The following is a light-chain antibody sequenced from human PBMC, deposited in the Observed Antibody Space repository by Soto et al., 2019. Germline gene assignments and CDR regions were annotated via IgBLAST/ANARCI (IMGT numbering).Light chain of an antibody. CDR3: QQYGGSPPFT. CDR2: GAS. CDR1: QSVSSSY. J-gene: IGKJ3*01. Sequence: EIVLTQSPGTLSLSPGERATLSCRASQSVSSSYLAWYQQKPGQAPRLLISGASSRATGIPDRFSGSGSGPDFTLTISRLEPEAFAVYYCQQYGGSPPFTFGPGTKVDIK. V-gene: IGKV3-20*01.